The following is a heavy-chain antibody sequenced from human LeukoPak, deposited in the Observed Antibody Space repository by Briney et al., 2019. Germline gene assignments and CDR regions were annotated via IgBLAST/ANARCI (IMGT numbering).Heavy chain of an antibody. CDR3: AKSLYYYDSSGYAD. J-gene: IGHJ4*02. D-gene: IGHD3-22*01. CDR2: IPYDGSNK. Sequence: GSLRLSCAASRFTFSRYGMHWVRQAPGKGLEWVAFIPYDGSNKYYADSVKGRFTISRDNSKNTLYLQMNSLRAEDTAVYYCAKSLYYYDSSGYADWGQGTLVTVSS. V-gene: IGHV3-30*02. CDR1: RFTFSRYG.